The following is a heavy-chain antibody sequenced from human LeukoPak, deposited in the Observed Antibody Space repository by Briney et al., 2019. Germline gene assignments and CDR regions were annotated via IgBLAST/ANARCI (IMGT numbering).Heavy chain of an antibody. CDR1: GYTFTSYA. D-gene: IGHD2-21*01. J-gene: IGHJ4*02. Sequence: ASVKVSCKASGYTFTSYAMHWVRQAPGQRLEWMRWINVGNGNTKYSQKFQGRVTITRDTSASTAYMELSSLRSEDTAVYYCARGDCGGNDCYYIDYWGQGTLVTVSS. CDR3: ARGDCGGNDCYYIDY. V-gene: IGHV1-3*01. CDR2: INVGNGNT.